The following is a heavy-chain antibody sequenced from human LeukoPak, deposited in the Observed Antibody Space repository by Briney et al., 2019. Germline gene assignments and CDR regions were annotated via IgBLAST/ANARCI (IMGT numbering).Heavy chain of an antibody. CDR3: AKIPYCSWWSAFDS. CDR1: GFTFSGYA. Sequence: GGSLRLSCAASGFTFSGYAMSWVRQAPGKGLEWVSAISGSGGTAYYADSVKGRFTISRDNSENTLYLQMNSLRAEDTAVYYCAKIPYCSWWSAFDSWGQGTLVTVSS. CDR2: ISGSGGTA. D-gene: IGHD6-19*01. V-gene: IGHV3-23*01. J-gene: IGHJ4*02.